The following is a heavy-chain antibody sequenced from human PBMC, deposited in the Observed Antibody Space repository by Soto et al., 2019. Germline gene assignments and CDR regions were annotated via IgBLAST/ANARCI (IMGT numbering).Heavy chain of an antibody. CDR2: IRQDGGDK. D-gene: IGHD2-8*01. CDR3: VRDAVVSGVDYFDY. CDR1: GFTFSSYW. J-gene: IGHJ4*02. Sequence: GGSLRLSCAASGFTFSSYWMSWVRQAPGKGLEWVANIRQDGGDKYFLDSVKGRFTISRDNARNSLYLQMNSLEVEDTAIYYCVRDAVVSGVDYFDYWGQGTLVTVSS. V-gene: IGHV3-7*01.